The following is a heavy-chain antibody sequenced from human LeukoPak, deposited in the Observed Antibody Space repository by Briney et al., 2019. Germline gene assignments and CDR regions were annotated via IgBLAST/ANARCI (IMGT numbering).Heavy chain of an antibody. CDR1: GYTFTGYY. Sequence: GASVKVSCKASGYTFTGYYIHWVRQAPGQGLEWMGWITPHNGGTNYAQKFQGGVTMTRDTSISTAYMELSRLRSDDTAVYYCARTKNLYPGWFDPWGQGTLVTVSP. CDR2: ITPHNGGT. J-gene: IGHJ5*02. D-gene: IGHD1-14*01. V-gene: IGHV1-2*02. CDR3: ARTKNLYPGWFDP.